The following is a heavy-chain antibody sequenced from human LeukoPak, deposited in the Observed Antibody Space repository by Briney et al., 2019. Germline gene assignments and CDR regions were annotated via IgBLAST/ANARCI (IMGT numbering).Heavy chain of an antibody. CDR1: GFPFSGSA. D-gene: IGHD6-13*01. J-gene: IGHJ6*03. V-gene: IGHV3-73*01. Sequence: GGSLRLSCAASGFPFSGSAMHWVRQASGKGLEWVGRIRNKANSYATAYAASVKGRFNIPRDDSKNTAYLQMNSLKTEDTAVYYCTRHSGPVSGMVCRDLRYCPIGGQQLVRFGGDYMDVWGKGTTVTVSS. CDR3: TRHSGPVSGMVCRDLRYCPIGGQQLVRFGGDYMDV. CDR2: IRNKANSYAT.